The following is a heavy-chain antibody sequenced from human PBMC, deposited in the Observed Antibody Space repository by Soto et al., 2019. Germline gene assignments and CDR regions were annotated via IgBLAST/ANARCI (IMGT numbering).Heavy chain of an antibody. CDR2: IVVGSGNT. V-gene: IGHV1-58*01. J-gene: IGHJ3*02. CDR3: AADGVFYYDSSGYKQGAFDI. CDR1: GFTFTSSA. D-gene: IGHD3-22*01. Sequence: GASVKVSCKASGFTFTSSAVQWVRQARGQRLEWIGWIVVGSGNTNYAQKFQERVTITRDMSTSTAYMELSSLRSEDTAVYYCAADGVFYYDSSGYKQGAFDIWG.